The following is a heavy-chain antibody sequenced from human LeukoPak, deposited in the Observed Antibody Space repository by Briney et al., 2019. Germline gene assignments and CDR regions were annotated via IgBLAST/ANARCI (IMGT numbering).Heavy chain of an antibody. V-gene: IGHV3-23*01. CDR2: MSGRGGST. J-gene: IGHJ4*02. CDR1: GFTFSRYG. CDR3: AKGAYYFDY. D-gene: IGHD2-21*01. Sequence: GGSLRLSCAASGFTFSRYGMSCVRQAPGEGREWVSAMSGRGGSTYYADSGKGRFTLPRDTSKNTLYLQLTSLRAEDTAVYYCAKGAYYFDYWGQGTLVTVSS.